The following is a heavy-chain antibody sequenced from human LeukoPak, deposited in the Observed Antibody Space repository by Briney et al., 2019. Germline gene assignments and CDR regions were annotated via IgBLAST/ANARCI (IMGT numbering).Heavy chain of an antibody. V-gene: IGHV4-39*01. D-gene: IGHD4-17*01. Sequence: SETLSLTCTVSGGSIYSSTFYWGWIRQPPGKGLEWIGSMYYDGSTYHNPSLKSRVTISVDTSNNQFSLKLSSVTAADTAVYYCARVTTVTTSFHFDYWGQGTLVTVSS. CDR1: GGSIYSSTFY. CDR2: MYYDGST. CDR3: ARVTTVTTSFHFDY. J-gene: IGHJ4*02.